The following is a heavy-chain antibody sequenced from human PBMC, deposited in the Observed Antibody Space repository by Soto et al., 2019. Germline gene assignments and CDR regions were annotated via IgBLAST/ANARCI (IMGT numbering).Heavy chain of an antibody. J-gene: IGHJ4*02. CDR1: GGSISSGDYY. CDR3: ARDRGYYYSSGGFDY. V-gene: IGHV4-30-4*01. Sequence: QVQLQESGPGLVKPSQTLSLTCTVSGGSISSGDYYWSWIRQPPGKGLEWIGYIYYSGSTYYNPSLKSRVTISVDTSKNQFSLKLSSVTAADTAVYYCARDRGYYYSSGGFDYWGQGTLVTVSS. CDR2: IYYSGST. D-gene: IGHD3-10*01.